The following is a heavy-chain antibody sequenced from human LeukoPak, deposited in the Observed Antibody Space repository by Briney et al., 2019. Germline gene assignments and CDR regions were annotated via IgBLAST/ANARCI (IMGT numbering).Heavy chain of an antibody. CDR1: GGSISSGDYY. V-gene: IGHV4-30-4*08. Sequence: PSQTLSLTCTVSGGSISSGDYYWSWIRQPPGKGLEWIGYIYYSGSTYYNPSLKSRVTISVDTPKNQFSLKLSSVTAADTAVYYCARGGHLDDFWSGYYFYWGQGTLVTVSS. D-gene: IGHD3-3*01. CDR2: IYYSGST. CDR3: ARGGHLDDFWSGYYFY. J-gene: IGHJ4*02.